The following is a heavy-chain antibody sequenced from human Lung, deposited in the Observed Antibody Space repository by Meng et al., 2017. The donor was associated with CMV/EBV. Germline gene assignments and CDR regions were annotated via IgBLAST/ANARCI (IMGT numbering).Heavy chain of an antibody. V-gene: IGHV5-51*01. Sequence: GESXKISCKGSGYSFASYWIAWVRQMPGKGLEWMGIIYPGDSDTRYSPSFQGQVTISADQSISTAYLQWSSLKASDTAMYYCARRDRAYCGGNCYREAFDIWXQGTMVTVSS. D-gene: IGHD2-21*01. CDR1: GYSFASYW. CDR3: ARRDRAYCGGNCYREAFDI. J-gene: IGHJ3*02. CDR2: IYPGDSDT.